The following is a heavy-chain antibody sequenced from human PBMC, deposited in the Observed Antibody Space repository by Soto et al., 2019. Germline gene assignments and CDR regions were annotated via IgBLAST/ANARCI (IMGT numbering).Heavy chain of an antibody. V-gene: IGHV1-2*04. CDR1: GYTFAGYY. Sequence: ASVKVSCKASGYTFAGYYMHWVRQAPGQGLEWMGWINPNSGGTNYAQKFQGWVTMTRDTSISTAYMELSRLRSDDTAVYYCASSTSGSSSLDYWGQGTLVTVSS. D-gene: IGHD6-6*01. CDR2: INPNSGGT. J-gene: IGHJ4*02. CDR3: ASSTSGSSSLDY.